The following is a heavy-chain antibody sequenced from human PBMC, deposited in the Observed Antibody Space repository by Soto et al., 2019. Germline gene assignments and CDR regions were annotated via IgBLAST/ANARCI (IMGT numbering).Heavy chain of an antibody. CDR3: ARDGDYYDSSGQHDAFDI. V-gene: IGHV3-33*01. CDR1: GFTFSSYG. J-gene: IGHJ3*02. D-gene: IGHD3-22*01. Sequence: VGSLRLSCAASGFTFSSYGMHWVRQAPGKGLEWVAVIWYDGSNKYYADSVKGRFTISRDNSKNTLYLQMNSLRAEDTAVYYCARDGDYYDSSGQHDAFDIWGQGTMVTVSS. CDR2: IWYDGSNK.